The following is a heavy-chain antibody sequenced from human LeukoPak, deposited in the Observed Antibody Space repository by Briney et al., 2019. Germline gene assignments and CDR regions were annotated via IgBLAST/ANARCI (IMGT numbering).Heavy chain of an antibody. CDR2: ISSSGSTT. J-gene: IGHJ4*02. Sequence: GGSLRLSCAASGFTFSSYEMNWVRQAPGKGLEWVSYISSSGSTTYYADSVKGRFTISRDNAKNSLYLQMNSLRAEDTAVYYCARNDIVVVVAAFSTYYFDYWGQGTLVTVSS. D-gene: IGHD2-15*01. V-gene: IGHV3-48*03. CDR3: ARNDIVVVVAAFSTYYFDY. CDR1: GFTFSSYE.